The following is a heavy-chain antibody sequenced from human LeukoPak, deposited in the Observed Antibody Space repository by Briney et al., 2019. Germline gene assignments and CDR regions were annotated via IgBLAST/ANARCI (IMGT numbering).Heavy chain of an antibody. J-gene: IGHJ4*02. Sequence: SETLSLTCTVSGGSISSSSYYWGWIRQPPGKGLEWIGSIYYSGSTYYNPSLKSRVTISVDTSKNQFSLKLSSVTAADTAVYYCARDLNSYYGSGSSLFDYWGQGTLVTVSS. D-gene: IGHD3-10*01. CDR3: ARDLNSYYGSGSSLFDY. CDR2: IYYSGST. CDR1: GGSISSSSYY. V-gene: IGHV4-39*07.